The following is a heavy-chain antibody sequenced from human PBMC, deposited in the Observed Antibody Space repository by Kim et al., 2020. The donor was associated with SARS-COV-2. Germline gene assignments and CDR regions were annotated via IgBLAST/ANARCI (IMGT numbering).Heavy chain of an antibody. Sequence: SVKVSCKASGFTFTSSAVQWVRQPRGQRLEWIGWIVVGSGNTNYAQKSQERVTITRDMSTSTAYMELSSLRSEDTAVYYCPAPHCSSTSCYDAFDIWGQ. V-gene: IGHV1-58*01. J-gene: IGHJ3*02. CDR3: PAPHCSSTSCYDAFDI. D-gene: IGHD2-2*01. CDR2: IVVGSGNT. CDR1: GFTFTSSA.